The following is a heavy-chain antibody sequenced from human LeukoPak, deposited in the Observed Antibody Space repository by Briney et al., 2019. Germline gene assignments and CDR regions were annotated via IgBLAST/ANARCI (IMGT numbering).Heavy chain of an antibody. CDR1: GGPMRSYY. J-gene: IGHJ4*02. CDR3: ARTKSGWYYSDY. D-gene: IGHD6-19*01. Sequence: KPSDTLSLTCTVSGGPMRSYYWSWIRQPPGKGLELIGYVYYSGTANYNPSLESRVTILVDTSKNQFSLNLSSVTAADTAVYYCARTKSGWYYSDYWGQGTLVSVSS. V-gene: IGHV4-59*08. CDR2: VYYSGTA.